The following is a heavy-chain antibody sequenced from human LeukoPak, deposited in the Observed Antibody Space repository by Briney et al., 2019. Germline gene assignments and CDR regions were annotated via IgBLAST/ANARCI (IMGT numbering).Heavy chain of an antibody. D-gene: IGHD3-22*01. J-gene: IGHJ4*02. CDR2: ISAYNGNT. Sequence: ASVKVSCQASGYTLTHYGIRWVRHVPGHRREWMGWISAYNGNTNYAQKLQGRVTMTTDTSTSTAYMELRSLRSDDTAVYYCARDGRVCYDSSGPGGYWGQGTLVTVSS. CDR3: ARDGRVCYDSSGPGGY. V-gene: IGHV1-18*01. CDR1: GYTLTHYG.